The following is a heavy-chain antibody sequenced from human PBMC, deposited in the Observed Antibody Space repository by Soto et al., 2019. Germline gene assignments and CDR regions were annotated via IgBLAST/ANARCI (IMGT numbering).Heavy chain of an antibody. V-gene: IGHV3-15*01. Sequence: GGALRLACAASGFTFSKAWMNLVRQAPGKGLEWVGRIKSKTDEETIIYAAPMEGRITISRDDTKTTLYLQVNSLKTEDTAVYYCTTDSRTHCAPLFDYWGQGILVTVS. CDR2: IKSKTDEETI. D-gene: IGHD2-21*01. CDR1: GFTFSKAW. CDR3: TTDSRTHCAPLFDY. J-gene: IGHJ4*02.